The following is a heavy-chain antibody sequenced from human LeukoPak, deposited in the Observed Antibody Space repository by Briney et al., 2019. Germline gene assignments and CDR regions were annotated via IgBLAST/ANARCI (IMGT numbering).Heavy chain of an antibody. D-gene: IGHD2-15*01. CDR2: ISGSGSFT. CDR3: AKDRPGGSCYQEFDY. J-gene: IGHJ4*02. V-gene: IGHV3-23*01. CDR1: GFTFSNYA. Sequence: PGGSLRLSCAVSGFTFSNYAMSWVRQAPGKGLEWVSTISGSGSFTDYADSVKGRFTISRDNSKNTLFLQMNSLRAEDTAVYYCAKDRPGGSCYQEFDYWGQGTLVTVSS.